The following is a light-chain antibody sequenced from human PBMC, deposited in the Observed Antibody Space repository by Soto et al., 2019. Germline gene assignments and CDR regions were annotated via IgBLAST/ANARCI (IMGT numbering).Light chain of an antibody. Sequence: QPVLTQSPSASASLGASVKLTCTLSSGHSNYAIAWHQQQSEKGPRYLMKLNSDGSHSKGDRIPDRFSGSSSGAARYLTISSLQSEDDADYYCQTWGSGIVVFGGGTKLTVL. CDR1: SGHSNYA. CDR2: LNSDGSH. CDR3: QTWGSGIVV. V-gene: IGLV4-69*01. J-gene: IGLJ2*01.